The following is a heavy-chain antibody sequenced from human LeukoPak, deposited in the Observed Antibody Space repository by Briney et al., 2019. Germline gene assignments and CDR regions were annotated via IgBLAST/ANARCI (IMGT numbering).Heavy chain of an antibody. Sequence: GGSLRLSCAASGFTFDDYAMHWVRQAPGKGLEWVSGISWNSGSIGYADSVKGRFTISRDNAKNSLYLQMNSLRAEDTAVYYCARGSWDIVVVVAVHFDYWGQGTLVTVSS. J-gene: IGHJ4*02. V-gene: IGHV3-9*01. D-gene: IGHD2-15*01. CDR1: GFTFDDYA. CDR2: ISWNSGSI. CDR3: ARGSWDIVVVVAVHFDY.